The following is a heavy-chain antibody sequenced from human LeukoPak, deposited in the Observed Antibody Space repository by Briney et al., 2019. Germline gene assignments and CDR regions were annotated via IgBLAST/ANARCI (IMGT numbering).Heavy chain of an antibody. CDR1: GFTFSSYG. D-gene: IGHD6-19*01. CDR2: IRYDGSNK. CDR3: AKVLAAVADFDY. V-gene: IGHV3-30*02. Sequence: GGSLRLSCAASGFTFSSYGMHWVRQAPGKGLEWVAFIRYDGSNKYYADSVKGRFTISRDNSKNTLYLQMNSLRAEDTAVYYCAKVLAAVADFDYWGQGTLVTVSS. J-gene: IGHJ4*02.